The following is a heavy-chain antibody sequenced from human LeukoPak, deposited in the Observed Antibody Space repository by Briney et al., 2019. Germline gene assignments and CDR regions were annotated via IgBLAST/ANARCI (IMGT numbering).Heavy chain of an antibody. D-gene: IGHD6-25*01. CDR1: GFTFSSYA. CDR3: AKVLGMYGSSGYAWYFDY. J-gene: IGHJ4*02. CDR2: ISGSGYST. V-gene: IGHV3-23*01. Sequence: GGSLRLSCTASGFTFSSYAMSWVRQAPGKGLEWVSIISGSGYSTYYADSVKGRFTVSRDNSKNTLYLQMNSLRAEDTAVYYCAKVLGMYGSSGYAWYFDYWGQGTLVTVSS.